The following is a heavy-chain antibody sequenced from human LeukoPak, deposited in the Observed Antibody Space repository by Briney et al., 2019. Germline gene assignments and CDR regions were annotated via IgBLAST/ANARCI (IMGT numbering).Heavy chain of an antibody. J-gene: IGHJ6*03. V-gene: IGHV3-74*01. CDR3: ARGRPTVYGSVSYYMDV. D-gene: IGHD3-10*01. CDR1: GFTFSNYW. CDR2: INSDGSNT. Sequence: GGSLRLSCAASGFTFSNYWMHWVRQAPGKGLVWVSRINSDGSNTNYADSVKGRFTISRDNAKNTLYLQMNSLRAEDTAVYYCARGRPTVYGSVSYYMDVWGKGTTVTVSS.